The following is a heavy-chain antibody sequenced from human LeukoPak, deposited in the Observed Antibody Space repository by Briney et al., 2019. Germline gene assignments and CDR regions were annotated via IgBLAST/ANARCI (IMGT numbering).Heavy chain of an antibody. CDR2: SSGSGGST. CDR3: AKGPAFYYDSSGSYFDF. J-gene: IGHJ4*02. V-gene: IGHV3-23*01. CDR1: GSTFSSYA. Sequence: GGSLRLSCAASGSTFSSYAMSWVRQAPGKGLEWVSASSGSGGSTYYADSVKGRSTISRDNSKNTLYLQMNSLRAEDTAVYYCAKGPAFYYDSSGSYFDFWGQGTLVTVSS. D-gene: IGHD3-22*01.